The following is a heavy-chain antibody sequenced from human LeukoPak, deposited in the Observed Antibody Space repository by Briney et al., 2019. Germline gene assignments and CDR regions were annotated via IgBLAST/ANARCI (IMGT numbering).Heavy chain of an antibody. CDR3: TADPSGSYYVDY. V-gene: IGHV3-15*01. CDR2: IKSKTDGGTT. Sequence: GGSLRLSCAASGFTFSTYAMSWVRQAPGKGLEWVGRIKSKTDGGTTDYAAPVKGRFTISRDDSKNTLYLQMNSLKTEDTAVYYCTADPSGSYYVDYWGQGTLVTVSS. D-gene: IGHD1-26*01. J-gene: IGHJ4*02. CDR1: GFTFSTYA.